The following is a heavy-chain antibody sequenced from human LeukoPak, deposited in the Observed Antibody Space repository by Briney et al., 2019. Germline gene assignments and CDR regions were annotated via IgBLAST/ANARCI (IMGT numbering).Heavy chain of an antibody. J-gene: IGHJ6*02. CDR1: GFTFSDYY. CDR3: ARDFPERTYNWNDPLYYYYGMDV. CDR2: ISSSGSTI. D-gene: IGHD1-20*01. V-gene: IGHV3-11*04. Sequence: GGSLRLSCAASGFTFSDYYMSWIRQAPGKGLEWVSYISSSGSTIYYADSVKGRFTISRDNAKNSLYLQMNSLRAEDTAVYYCARDFPERTYNWNDPLYYYYGMDVWGQGTTVTVSS.